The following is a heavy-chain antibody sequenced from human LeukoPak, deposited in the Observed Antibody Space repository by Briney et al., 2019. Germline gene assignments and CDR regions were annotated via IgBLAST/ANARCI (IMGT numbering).Heavy chain of an antibody. CDR2: IYYSGST. D-gene: IGHD3-9*01. CDR3: AKGLDGYDILTGYYPSDAFDI. J-gene: IGHJ3*02. Sequence: SETLSLTCTVSGGSISSYYWSWIRQPPGKGLEWIGYIYYSGSTNHNPSLKSRVTISVDTSKNQFSLKLSSVTAADTAVYYCAKGLDGYDILTGYYPSDAFDIWGQGTMVTVSS. V-gene: IGHV4-59*01. CDR1: GGSISSYY.